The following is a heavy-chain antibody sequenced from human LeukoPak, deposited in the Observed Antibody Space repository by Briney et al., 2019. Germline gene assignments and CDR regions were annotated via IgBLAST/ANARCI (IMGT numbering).Heavy chain of an antibody. J-gene: IGHJ3*02. V-gene: IGHV3-7*03. CDR3: AKDLVPDGYNSGGDAFDI. CDR2: INQDGTEK. CDR1: GFTFTTYW. Sequence: PGGSLRLSCAASGFTFTTYWMSWIRQLPGKGLEWVANINQDGTEKYYVDSVKGRFTISRDNSKNTLYLQMNSLRAEDTAVYYCAKDLVPDGYNSGGDAFDIWGQGTMVTVSS. D-gene: IGHD5-24*01.